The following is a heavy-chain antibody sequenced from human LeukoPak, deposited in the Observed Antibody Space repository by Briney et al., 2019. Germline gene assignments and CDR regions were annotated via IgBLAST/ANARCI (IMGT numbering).Heavy chain of an antibody. J-gene: IGHJ4*02. D-gene: IGHD3/OR15-3a*01. V-gene: IGHV4-59*01. CDR2: IYYSGST. Sequence: PSETPSLTCTVSGGSISSYYWSWIRQPPGKGLEWIGYIYYSGSTNYNPSLKSRITISVDTSKNQFSLKLSSVTAADTAVYYCARGAGPGGVDSTYWGQGTLVTVSS. CDR1: GGSISSYY. CDR3: ARGAGPGGVDSTY.